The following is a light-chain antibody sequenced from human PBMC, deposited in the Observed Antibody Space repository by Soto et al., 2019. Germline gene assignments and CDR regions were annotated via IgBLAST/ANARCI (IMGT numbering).Light chain of an antibody. CDR1: QNIITW. V-gene: IGKV1-5*01. J-gene: IGKJ2*01. CDR3: QKYNDYST. Sequence: DIQMTQSPSSVSASVGDRVTITCRASQNIITWLAWYQQKPGHPPRLLISDASSLQSGVPSRFSGSGSGTEFTLTISSLHPDDFATYYCQKYNDYSTLGEGTKVDI. CDR2: DAS.